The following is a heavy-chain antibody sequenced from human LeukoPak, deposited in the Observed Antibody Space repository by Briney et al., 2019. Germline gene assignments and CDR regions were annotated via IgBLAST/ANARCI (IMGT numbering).Heavy chain of an antibody. D-gene: IGHD6-19*01. Sequence: SGGSLRLSCAASGFTFSSYWMHWVRQAPGKGLVWVSRINSDGSSTSYADSVKGRFTISRDNAKNSLYLQMNSLRAEDTAVYYCARLYSSGWYDDYWGQGTLVTVSS. J-gene: IGHJ4*02. V-gene: IGHV3-74*01. CDR1: GFTFSSYW. CDR3: ARLYSSGWYDDY. CDR2: INSDGSST.